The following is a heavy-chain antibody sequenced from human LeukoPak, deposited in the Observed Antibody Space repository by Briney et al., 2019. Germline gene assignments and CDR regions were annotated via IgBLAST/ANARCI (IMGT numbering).Heavy chain of an antibody. V-gene: IGHV4-34*01. CDR1: GGSFSGYY. J-gene: IGHJ4*02. Sequence: SETLSLTCAVYGGSFSGYYWSWIRQPPGKGLEWIGSIHYGGTTHYNPSLQSRVTISADTSKNQFALDLRSVTAADTAVYYCTRDIGDFVSDFWGQGTLVTVSS. CDR3: TRDIGDFVSDF. CDR2: IHYGGTT. D-gene: IGHD2-21*02.